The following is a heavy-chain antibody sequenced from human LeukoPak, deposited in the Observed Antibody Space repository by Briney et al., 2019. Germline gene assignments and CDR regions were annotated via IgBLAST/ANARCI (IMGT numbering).Heavy chain of an antibody. CDR3: AKDTGYYYYYMDV. D-gene: IGHD4-11*01. J-gene: IGHJ6*03. Sequence: PGGSLRLSCAASGFIFSSYGMHWVRQAPGKGLEWVAVIWYDGSNKYYADSVKGRFTISRDNSKNTLYLQMNSLRAEDTAVYYCAKDTGYYYYYMDVWGKGTTVTVSS. V-gene: IGHV3-33*06. CDR2: IWYDGSNK. CDR1: GFIFSSYG.